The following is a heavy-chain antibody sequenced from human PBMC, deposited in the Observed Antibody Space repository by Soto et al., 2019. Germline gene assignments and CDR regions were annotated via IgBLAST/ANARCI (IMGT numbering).Heavy chain of an antibody. D-gene: IGHD6-13*01. CDR1: GGSISSYY. CDR3: ARAGSSSWYLRSRYYGMDV. CDR2: IYYSGST. Sequence: SETLSLTCTVPGGSISSYYWSWIRQPPGKGLEWIGYIYYSGSTNYNPSLKSRVTISVDTSKNQFSLKLSSVTAADTAVYYCARAGSSSWYLRSRYYGMDVWGQGTTVTVSS. J-gene: IGHJ6*02. V-gene: IGHV4-59*01.